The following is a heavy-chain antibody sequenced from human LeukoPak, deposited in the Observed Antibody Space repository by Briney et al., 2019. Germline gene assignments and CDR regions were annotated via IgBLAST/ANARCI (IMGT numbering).Heavy chain of an antibody. CDR3: AVLVTSNCSGGSCYSWFDP. CDR1: GFTFSSYA. CDR2: ISGWGGSI. V-gene: IGHV3-23*01. J-gene: IGHJ5*02. D-gene: IGHD2-15*01. Sequence: PGGSLRLSCSASGFTFSSYAMSWVRHAPGQGLEWVSAISGWGGSICYADSVKGRFTISRDNSKNTLYLQMNSLRAEDTAVYYCAVLVTSNCSGGSCYSWFDPWGQGTLVTVSS.